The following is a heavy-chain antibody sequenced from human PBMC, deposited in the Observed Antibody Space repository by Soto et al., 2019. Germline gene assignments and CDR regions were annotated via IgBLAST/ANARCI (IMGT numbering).Heavy chain of an antibody. CDR1: GLTFSSYA. CDR3: AKDLYGDYYFDY. J-gene: IGHJ4*02. CDR2: ISGSGGDT. Sequence: GGSLRLSCAASGLTFSSYAMSWVRQAPGKGLEWVSTISGSGGDTYYADSVEGRFTISRDNSKNTLFLQMNSLRAEDTAVYYCAKDLYGDYYFDYWGQGALVTVSS. V-gene: IGHV3-23*01. D-gene: IGHD4-17*01.